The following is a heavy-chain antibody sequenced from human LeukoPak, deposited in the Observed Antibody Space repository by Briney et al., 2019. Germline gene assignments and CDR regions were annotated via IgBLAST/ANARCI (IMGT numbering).Heavy chain of an antibody. CDR2: IYYSGST. CDR1: GGSISSSSYY. D-gene: IGHD1-26*01. Sequence: SETLSLTCTVSGGSISSSSYYWGWIRQPPGKGLEWIGSIYYSGSTYYNPSLKSRVTISVDTSKNQFSLKLSSVTAADTAVYYCARPKRLTLVGATSEEVYWFDPWGQGTLVTVSS. CDR3: ARPKRLTLVGATSEEVYWFDP. V-gene: IGHV4-39*01. J-gene: IGHJ5*02.